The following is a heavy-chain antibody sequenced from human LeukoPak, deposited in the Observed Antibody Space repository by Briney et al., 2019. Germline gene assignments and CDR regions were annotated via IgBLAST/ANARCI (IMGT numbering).Heavy chain of an antibody. Sequence: SATLSLTCTVSGYSISSYYWSWIRQPPGKGLEWVGYIFYSGSTNYNPSLKSRVTISVDTSKNQFSLKLSSVTAADTAVYYCARTHDYGDYADYWGQGILVTVSS. CDR3: ARTHDYGDYADY. CDR1: GYSISSYY. J-gene: IGHJ4*02. D-gene: IGHD4-17*01. CDR2: IFYSGST. V-gene: IGHV4-59*01.